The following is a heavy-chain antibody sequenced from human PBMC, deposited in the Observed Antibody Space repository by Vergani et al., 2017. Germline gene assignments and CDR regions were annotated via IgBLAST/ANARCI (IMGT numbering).Heavy chain of an antibody. V-gene: IGHV3-21*01. CDR3: ARDSCAVELELLANYGMDV. J-gene: IGHJ6*02. Sequence: EVQLVESGGGLVKPGGSLRLSCAASGFTFSSYSMNWVRQAPGKGLEWVSSISSSSSYIYYADSVKGRFTISRDNAKNSLYLQMNSLRAEDTAVYYCARDSCAVELELLANYGMDVWGQGTTVTVSS. CDR1: GFTFSSYS. CDR2: ISSSSSYI. D-gene: IGHD1-7*01.